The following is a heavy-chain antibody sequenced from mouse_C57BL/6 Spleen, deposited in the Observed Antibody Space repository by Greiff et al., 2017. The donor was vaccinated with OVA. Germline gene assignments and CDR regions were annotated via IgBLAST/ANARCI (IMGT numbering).Heavy chain of an antibody. Sequence: QVQLKESGAELVRPGTSVKVSCKASGYAFTNYLIEWVKQRPGQGLEWIGVINPGSGGTNYNEKFKGKATLTADKSSSTAYMQLSSLTSEDSAVYFCARNYSNLYYAMDYWGQGTSVTVSS. V-gene: IGHV1-54*01. D-gene: IGHD2-5*01. CDR2: INPGSGGT. J-gene: IGHJ4*01. CDR3: ARNYSNLYYAMDY. CDR1: GYAFTNYL.